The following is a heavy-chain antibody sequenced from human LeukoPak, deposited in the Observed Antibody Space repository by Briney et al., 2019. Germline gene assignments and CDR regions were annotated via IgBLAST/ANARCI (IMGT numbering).Heavy chain of an antibody. CDR3: SRDSSDYYFNPAGAFDY. V-gene: IGHV3-30-3*01. D-gene: IGHD3-22*01. Sequence: GGSLRLSCAASGVTFNNRAFHWVRQAPGKGLEWVAIISYDGSQKFYADSAKGRFIISRDNSKNTLYLQLNSLRTEDTALYYCSRDSSDYYFNPAGAFDYWGQGTLVTVSS. J-gene: IGHJ4*02. CDR1: GVTFNNRA. CDR2: ISYDGSQK.